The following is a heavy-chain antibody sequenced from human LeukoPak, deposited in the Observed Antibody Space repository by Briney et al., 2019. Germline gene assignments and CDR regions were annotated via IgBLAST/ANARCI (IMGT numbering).Heavy chain of an antibody. J-gene: IGHJ4*02. Sequence: PSETLSLTCTVSGGSISTITYYWGWIRQPPGKGLEWVGHMYYSGSTYYNPSLKSRVTISVDTSKNQFPLKLSSVTAADTAVYYCARDCVGYNWNYGYFDYWGQGTLVTVSS. D-gene: IGHD1-7*01. CDR1: GGSISTITYY. CDR3: ARDCVGYNWNYGYFDY. CDR2: MYYSGST. V-gene: IGHV4-39*06.